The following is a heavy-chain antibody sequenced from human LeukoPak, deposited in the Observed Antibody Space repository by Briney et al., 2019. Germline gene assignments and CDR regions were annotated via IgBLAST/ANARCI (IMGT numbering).Heavy chain of an antibody. Sequence: ASVTVSCTASGGTFSSYAISWVRQAPGQGLEWMGRIIPILGIANYAQKFQGRVTITADKSTSTAYMELSSLRVEDTAMYYCARLLGDSTIYDLWGQGTLVTVSS. CDR1: GGTFSSYA. CDR3: ARLLGDSTIYDL. V-gene: IGHV1-69*04. J-gene: IGHJ5*02. D-gene: IGHD3-16*01. CDR2: IIPILGIA.